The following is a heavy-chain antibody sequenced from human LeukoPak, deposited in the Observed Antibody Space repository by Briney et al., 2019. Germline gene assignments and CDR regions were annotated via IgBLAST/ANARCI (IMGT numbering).Heavy chain of an antibody. CDR2: IYHSGST. CDR1: GGSISSGGYS. CDR3: GRVAWTGGKYYFDY. Sequence: SETLSLTCAVSGGSISSGGYSWSWIRQPPGKGLEWIGYIYHSGSTYYNPSLKSRVTISVDRSKNQFSLKLSSVTAADTAVYYCGRVAWTGGKYYFDYWGQGTLVTVSS. J-gene: IGHJ4*02. V-gene: IGHV4-30-2*01. D-gene: IGHD3/OR15-3a*01.